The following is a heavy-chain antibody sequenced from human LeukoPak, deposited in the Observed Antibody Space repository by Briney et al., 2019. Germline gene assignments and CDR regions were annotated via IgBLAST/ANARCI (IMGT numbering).Heavy chain of an antibody. Sequence: SETLSLTCTVSGGSISSGSYYWNWIRQPAGKRLEWLGNIFTRGTTNYNASLESRLTISLGTARNQFSLYLSSVTAADTAMYFCARSSLAVYFDYWGQGTLVTASS. CDR1: GGSISSGSYY. V-gene: IGHV4-61*09. J-gene: IGHJ4*02. CDR3: ARSSLAVYFDY. CDR2: IFTRGTT. D-gene: IGHD6-19*01.